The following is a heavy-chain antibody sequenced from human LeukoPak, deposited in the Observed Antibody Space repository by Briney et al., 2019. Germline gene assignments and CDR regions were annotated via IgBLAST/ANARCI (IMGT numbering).Heavy chain of an antibody. Sequence: VASVKVSCKASGGTFSSYAISWVRQAPGQGLEWMGGIIPIFGTANYAQKFQGRVTITADESTSTAYMELSSLRSEDTAVYYCARDSNPYYYDSSGYYEVDYWGQGTLVTVSS. V-gene: IGHV1-69*13. CDR1: GGTFSSYA. CDR3: ARDSNPYYYDSSGYYEVDY. J-gene: IGHJ4*02. CDR2: IIPIFGTA. D-gene: IGHD3-22*01.